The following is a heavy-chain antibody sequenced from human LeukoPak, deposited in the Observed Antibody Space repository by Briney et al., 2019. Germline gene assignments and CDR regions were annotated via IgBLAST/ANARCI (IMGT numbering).Heavy chain of an antibody. D-gene: IGHD3-22*01. Sequence: PGGSLRLSCAASGFTFSSYAMHWVRQAPGKGLEWVAVISYDGSNKYYADSVKGRFTISRDNSKNTLYLQMNSLRAEDTAVYYCARANYYDSSGYTRDWGQGTLVTVSS. J-gene: IGHJ4*02. CDR2: ISYDGSNK. CDR1: GFTFSSYA. CDR3: ARANYYDSSGYTRD. V-gene: IGHV3-30*01.